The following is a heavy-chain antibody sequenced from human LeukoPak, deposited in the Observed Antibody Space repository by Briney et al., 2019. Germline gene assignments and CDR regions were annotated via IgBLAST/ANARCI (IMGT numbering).Heavy chain of an antibody. CDR1: GFTLSGHW. V-gene: IGHV3-74*01. CDR3: ARSDWFDP. J-gene: IGHJ5*02. CDR2: INSDESTT. Sequence: GGSLRLSCVASGFTLSGHWMHWVRQAPGKGLVWVSRINSDESTTVYADSVKGRFTISRDNAKNTLYLQMNSLTAEDTAVYYCARSDWFDPWGQGTLVTVSS.